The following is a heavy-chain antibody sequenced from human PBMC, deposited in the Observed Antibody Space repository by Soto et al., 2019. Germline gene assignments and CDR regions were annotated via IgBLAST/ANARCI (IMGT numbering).Heavy chain of an antibody. CDR3: ARRATYYHYFDY. Sequence: GESLKISCKGSGYSFTSYWIAWVRQMPGKGLDYMGIIYPGDSDTRYSPSFQGQVTISADKSTSTAYLQWSSLKASDTAMYYCARRATYYHYFDYWGQGTLVTVSS. CDR1: GYSFTSYW. CDR2: IYPGDSDT. D-gene: IGHD3-16*01. V-gene: IGHV5-51*01. J-gene: IGHJ4*02.